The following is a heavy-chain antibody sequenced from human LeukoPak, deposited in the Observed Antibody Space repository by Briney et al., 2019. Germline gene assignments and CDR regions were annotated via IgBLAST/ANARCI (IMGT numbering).Heavy chain of an antibody. J-gene: IGHJ4*02. CDR2: INPNSGGT. D-gene: IGHD2-8*01. V-gene: IGHV1-2*02. Sequence: VASVKVSCKASGYTFTGYYMHWVRQAPGQGLEWTGWINPNSGGTNYAQKFQGRVTMTRDTSISTAYMELSRLRSDDTAVYYCARDLYCTNGVCYNNWGQGTLVTVSS. CDR3: ARDLYCTNGVCYNN. CDR1: GYTFTGYY.